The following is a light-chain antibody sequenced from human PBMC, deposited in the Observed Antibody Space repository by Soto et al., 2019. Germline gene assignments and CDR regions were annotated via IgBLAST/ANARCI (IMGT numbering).Light chain of an antibody. J-gene: IGLJ2*01. V-gene: IGLV1-44*01. CDR2: SNT. CDR3: AAWDDSLNGVV. CDR1: SSNIGSHT. Sequence: QAVLTQSPSASGTPGQRVTISCSGSSSNIGSHTVNWYQQLPGTAPRLLIYSNTQRPSGVPDRFSGSKSGTSASLAISGLQSEYEADYYCAAWDDSLNGVVFGGGTKVTVL.